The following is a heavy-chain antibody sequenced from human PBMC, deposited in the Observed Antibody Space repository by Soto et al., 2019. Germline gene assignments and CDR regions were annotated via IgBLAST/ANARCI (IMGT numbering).Heavy chain of an antibody. D-gene: IGHD3-10*01. J-gene: IGHJ2*01. CDR2: ISSDGSQK. V-gene: IGHV3-30*18. Sequence: QVQLVESGGGVVQPGKSLRLSCAASGIAFSGCGMFWVRQTPSKGLEWVAAISSDGSQKYYADSVKGRFTISRDNSKKTLSVQMNGLTTEDTYVYYCAKNIVRGHWYFDLWGRGTMVTVSS. CDR3: AKNIVRGHWYFDL. CDR1: GIAFSGCG.